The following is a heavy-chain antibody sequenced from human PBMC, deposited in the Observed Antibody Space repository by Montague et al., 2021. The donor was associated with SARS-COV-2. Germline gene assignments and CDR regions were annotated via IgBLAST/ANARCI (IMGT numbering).Heavy chain of an antibody. CDR3: VEIVGAADY. CDR2: IYYSGST. D-gene: IGHD1-26*01. Sequence: SETLSLTCTVSGGSISSSSYYWGWIRQPPGKGLEWIGSIYYSGSTYHNPSLKSRVTISVDTSKNQFSLKLSSVTAADTAVYYCVEIVGAADYWGQGTLVTVSS. J-gene: IGHJ4*02. CDR1: GGSISSSSYY. V-gene: IGHV4-39*01.